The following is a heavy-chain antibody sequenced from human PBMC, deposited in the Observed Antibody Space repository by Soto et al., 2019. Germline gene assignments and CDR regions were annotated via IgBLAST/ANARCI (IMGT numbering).Heavy chain of an antibody. Sequence: SETLSLTCTVSGGSISSGGYYWSWIRQHPGKGLEWIGYIYYSGSTYYNPSLKSRVTISVDTSKNQFSLKLSSVTAADTAVYYCAREVREDQLLFTFDPWGQGTLVTVSS. J-gene: IGHJ5*02. D-gene: IGHD2-2*01. V-gene: IGHV4-31*03. CDR2: IYYSGST. CDR3: AREVREDQLLFTFDP. CDR1: GGSISSGGYY.